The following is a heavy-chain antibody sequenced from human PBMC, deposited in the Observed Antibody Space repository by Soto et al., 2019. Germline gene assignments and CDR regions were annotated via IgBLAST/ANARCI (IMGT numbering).Heavy chain of an antibody. CDR1: GYSFTSYW. V-gene: IGHV5-51*01. CDR2: IYPGDSDT. J-gene: IGHJ6*02. Sequence: GESLKISCKGSGYSFTSYWIGWVRQMPGKGLEWMGIIYPGDSDTRYSPSFQGQVTISADKSISTAYLQWSSLKASDTAMYYCARQPIYYYXSSGYYLGPYYYYGMDVWGQGTTVTVSS. D-gene: IGHD3-22*01. CDR3: ARQPIYYYXSSGYYLGPYYYYGMDV.